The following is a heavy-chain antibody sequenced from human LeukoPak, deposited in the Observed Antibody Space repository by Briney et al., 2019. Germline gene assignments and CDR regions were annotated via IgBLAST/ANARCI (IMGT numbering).Heavy chain of an antibody. V-gene: IGHV1-46*01. Sequence: ASVKVSCKASGYTFISYYMHWVRQAPGQGLEWMGIINPSGGSTSYAQKFQGRVTMTRDTSTSTVYMELSSLRSEDTAVYYCASQGYSGYDCAYWGQGTLVTVSS. J-gene: IGHJ4*02. D-gene: IGHD5-12*01. CDR1: GYTFISYY. CDR2: INPSGGST. CDR3: ASQGYSGYDCAY.